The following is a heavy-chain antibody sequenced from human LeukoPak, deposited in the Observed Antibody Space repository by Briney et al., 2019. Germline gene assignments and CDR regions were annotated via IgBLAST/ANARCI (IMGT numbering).Heavy chain of an antibody. CDR3: ARTYYDFWSGYYSHEGNPFDY. CDR2: ISSSSSTI. J-gene: IGHJ4*02. D-gene: IGHD3-3*01. V-gene: IGHV3-11*04. Sequence: LSLTCIVSGYSISSGYYWGWIRQPPGKGLEWVSDISSSSSTIYYADSVKGRFTISRDNAKNSLYLEMNSLRAEDTAVYYCARTYYDFWSGYYSHEGNPFDYWGQGTLVTVSS. CDR1: GYSISSGYY.